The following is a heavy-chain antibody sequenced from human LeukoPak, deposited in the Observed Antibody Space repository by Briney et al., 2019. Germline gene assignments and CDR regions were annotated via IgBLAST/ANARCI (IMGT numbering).Heavy chain of an antibody. V-gene: IGHV3-53*04. CDR1: GFSVSNTY. CDR2: IYSGDSGVST. D-gene: IGHD6-6*01. Sequence: GGSLRLSCAASGFSVSNTYMSWVRQAPGKGLEWVSVIYSGDSGVSTYYADSVKGRFTISRHNSKNTLYLQMSSLRAEDTAVYFCARSAARLRYYYAMDVWDQGTTVTVCS. CDR3: ARSAARLRYYYAMDV. J-gene: IGHJ6*02.